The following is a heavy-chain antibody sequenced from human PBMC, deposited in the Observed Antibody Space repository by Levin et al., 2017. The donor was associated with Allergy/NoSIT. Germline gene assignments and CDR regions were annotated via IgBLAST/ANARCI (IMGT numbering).Heavy chain of an antibody. CDR3: AVLRSSGWYAPDY. D-gene: IGHD6-19*01. CDR1: GFTFSSYA. J-gene: IGHJ4*02. Sequence: GGSLRLSCAASGFTFSSYAMHWVRQAPGKGLEWVAVISYDGSNKYYADSVKGRFTISRDNSKNTLYLQMNSLRAEDTAVYYCAVLRSSGWYAPDYWGQGTLVTVSS. V-gene: IGHV3-30-3*01. CDR2: ISYDGSNK.